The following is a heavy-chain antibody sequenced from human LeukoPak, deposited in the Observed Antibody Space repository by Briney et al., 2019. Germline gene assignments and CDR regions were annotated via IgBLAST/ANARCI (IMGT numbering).Heavy chain of an antibody. CDR2: IFYSGTT. Sequence: PSETLSLTCTVSGDSVSSRSYYWGWIRHPPGKGLEWIGSIFYSGTTFYNPSLKSRVTISVDTSTNQFSLKLSSVTAADTAMYYCARIGQYAHYYMDVWGNGTTVTVSS. J-gene: IGHJ6*03. CDR1: GDSVSSRSYY. V-gene: IGHV4-39*01. CDR3: ARIGQYAHYYMDV. D-gene: IGHD3-16*01.